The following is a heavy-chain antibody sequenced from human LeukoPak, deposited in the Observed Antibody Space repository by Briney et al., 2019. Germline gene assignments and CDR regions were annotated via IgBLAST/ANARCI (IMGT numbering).Heavy chain of an antibody. J-gene: IGHJ4*02. CDR2: ISYSGGST. V-gene: IGHV3-23*01. CDR3: AKGRDYFDY. CDR1: GFTFSSYA. Sequence: GGSLRLCCAVSGFTFSSYAMNWVRQAPGKGLEWVSVISYSGGSTNYADSVKGRFTISRDNSKKTLYLQMNSLRAEDTAVYYCAKGRDYFDYWGQGTLVTVSS.